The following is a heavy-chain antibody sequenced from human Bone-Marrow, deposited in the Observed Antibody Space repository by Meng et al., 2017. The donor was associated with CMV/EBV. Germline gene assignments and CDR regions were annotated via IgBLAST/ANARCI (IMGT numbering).Heavy chain of an antibody. CDR1: GFTVSSNY. Sequence: GGSLRLSCAASGFTVSSNYMSWVRQAQGKGLEWVSVIYSGGSTYYADSVKGRFTISRDNSKNTLYLQMNSLRAEDTAVYYCAREPVCSSTSCIHYFDYWGQGTLVTVSS. CDR2: IYSGGST. CDR3: AREPVCSSTSCIHYFDY. V-gene: IGHV3-66*02. D-gene: IGHD2-2*01. J-gene: IGHJ4*02.